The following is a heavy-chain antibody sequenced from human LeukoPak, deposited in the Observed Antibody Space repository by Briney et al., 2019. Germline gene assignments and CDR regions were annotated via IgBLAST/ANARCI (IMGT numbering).Heavy chain of an antibody. CDR3: ATGHSYGYDY. D-gene: IGHD5-18*01. CDR1: GLTFSDFW. CDR2: VKGNGRTT. J-gene: IGHJ4*02. V-gene: IGHV3-74*01. Sequence: GGSLRLSCAASGLTFSDFWMHWVRQPPGKGLVWVALVKGNGRTTIYADSVKGRFTNSRDNAKNTLYPQMSSLRADDSGVYYCATGHSYGYDYWGQGVLVTVSS.